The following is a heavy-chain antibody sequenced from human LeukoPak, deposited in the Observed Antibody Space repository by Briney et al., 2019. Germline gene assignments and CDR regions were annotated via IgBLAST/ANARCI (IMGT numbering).Heavy chain of an antibody. CDR3: ARARGYLDY. J-gene: IGHJ4*02. V-gene: IGHV3-30*04. CDR2: ISYDGSNK. D-gene: IGHD3-22*01. CDR1: GFTFSNYA. Sequence: GGSLRLSCAASGFTFSNYAMHRVRQAPGKGLEWVAVISYDGSNKYSADSVKGRFTISRDNSKNTLFLQMNNLRAEDTAMYYCARARGYLDYWGQGALVTVSS.